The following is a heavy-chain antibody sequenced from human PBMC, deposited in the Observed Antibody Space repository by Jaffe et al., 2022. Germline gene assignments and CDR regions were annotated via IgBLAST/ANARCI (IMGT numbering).Heavy chain of an antibody. CDR1: GGSISSYY. CDR2: IYYSGST. D-gene: IGHD3-22*01. Sequence: QVQLQESGPGLVKPSETLSLTCTVSGGSISSYYWSWIRQPPGKGLEWIGYIYYSGSTNYNPSLKSRVTISVDTSKNQFSLKLSSVTAADTAVYYCARDYYDSSGYYGFVRNWGQGTLVTVSS. J-gene: IGHJ4*02. CDR3: ARDYYDSSGYYGFVRN. V-gene: IGHV4-59*01.